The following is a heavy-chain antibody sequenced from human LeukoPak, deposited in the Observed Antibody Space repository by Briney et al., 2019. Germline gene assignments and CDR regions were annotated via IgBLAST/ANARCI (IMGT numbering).Heavy chain of an antibody. CDR3: ARDPPVTAKD. CDR2: INHSGST. V-gene: IGHV4-34*01. CDR1: GGSFSGYY. Sequence: SETLSLTCAVYGGSFSGYYWSWIRQPPGKGLEWIGEINHSGSTNYNPSLKSRVTISVDTSKNQFSLKLSSVTAADTAVYYCARDPPVTAKDWGQGTLVTVSS. D-gene: IGHD2-21*02. J-gene: IGHJ4*02.